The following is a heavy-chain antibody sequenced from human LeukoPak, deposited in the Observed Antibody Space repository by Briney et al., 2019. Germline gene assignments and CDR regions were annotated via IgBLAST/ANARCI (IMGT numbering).Heavy chain of an antibody. V-gene: IGHV4-31*03. CDR1: GGSISSGGYY. D-gene: IGHD6-13*01. CDR3: ARFSSSWEGNIAAAGTWWFDP. J-gene: IGHJ5*02. Sequence: SETLSLTCTVSGGSISSGGYYWSWIRQHPGKGLEGIGYIYYSGSTYYNPSLKSRVTISVDTSKNQFSLKLSSVTAADTAVYYCARFSSSWEGNIAAAGTWWFDPWGQGTLVTVSS. CDR2: IYYSGST.